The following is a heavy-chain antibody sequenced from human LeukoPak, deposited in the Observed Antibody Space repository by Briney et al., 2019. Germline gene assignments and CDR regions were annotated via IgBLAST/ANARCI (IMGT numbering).Heavy chain of an antibody. D-gene: IGHD3-10*01. CDR2: ISGSTTDI. CDR1: GFTFTAYT. CDR3: ARVLTLWFGESPGELDY. J-gene: IGHJ4*02. V-gene: IGHV3-21*01. Sequence: GGSLRLSCAASGFTFTAYTINWVRQAPGKGLEWVSYISGSTTDIYYADSVKGRFTISRDNAKNSLYLQMNSLRAEDTAVYYCARVLTLWFGESPGELDYWGQGTLVTVSS.